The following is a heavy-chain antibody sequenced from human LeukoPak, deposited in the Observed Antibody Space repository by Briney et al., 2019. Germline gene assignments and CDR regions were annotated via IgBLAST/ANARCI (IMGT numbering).Heavy chain of an antibody. V-gene: IGHV4-34*01. Sequence: SETLSLTCAVSGVPFGNYYWSWDRQSPRQGLEWIGEINHSGYTNYNPSLKSRVTMSIDTSRNQFSLKLTSVTAADAGVYYCTRAVAGHPDWGQGTLVTVSS. J-gene: IGHJ4*02. D-gene: IGHD6-19*01. CDR3: TRAVAGHPD. CDR1: GVPFGNYY. CDR2: INHSGYT.